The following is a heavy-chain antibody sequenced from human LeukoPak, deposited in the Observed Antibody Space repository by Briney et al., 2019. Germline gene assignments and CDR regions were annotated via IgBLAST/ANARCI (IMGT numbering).Heavy chain of an antibody. CDR3: AKDAPLGIAAAGTGWFDP. D-gene: IGHD6-13*01. CDR1: GFTFSSYA. J-gene: IGHJ5*02. CDR2: ISGSGGST. Sequence: GGSLRLSCAASGFTFSSYAMSWVRQAPGKGLEWVSAISGSGGSTYYADSVKGRFTISRDNSKNTLYLQMNSLRAEDTAVYYCAKDAPLGIAAAGTGWFDPWGQGTLVTVSS. V-gene: IGHV3-23*01.